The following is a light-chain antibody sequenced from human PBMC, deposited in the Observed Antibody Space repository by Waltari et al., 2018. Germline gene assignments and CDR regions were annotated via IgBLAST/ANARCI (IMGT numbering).Light chain of an antibody. CDR1: QSVGPW. Sequence: DIQIAQSPSTLSASVGDRVTITCRASQSVGPWLAWYQQKPGKAPKLLIYKASDLQSGVSSRFSGSGSGTEFVLTINSLQPDDVAIYYCQHYNGFPWTFGQGSKVEIK. J-gene: IGKJ1*01. V-gene: IGKV1-5*03. CDR3: QHYNGFPWT. CDR2: KAS.